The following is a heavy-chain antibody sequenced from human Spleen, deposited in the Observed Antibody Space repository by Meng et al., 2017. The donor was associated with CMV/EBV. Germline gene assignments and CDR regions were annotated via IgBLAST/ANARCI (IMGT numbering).Heavy chain of an antibody. Sequence: GESLKISCAASGFTFSSYWMSWVRQAPGKGLEWVANIKQDGSEKYYVDSVKGRFTISRDNAKNSLYLQMNSLRAEDTAVYYCARDPQYSSSPGPASVWGQGTTVTVSS. D-gene: IGHD6-6*01. J-gene: IGHJ6*02. CDR1: GFTFSSYW. CDR2: IKQDGSEK. V-gene: IGHV3-7*01. CDR3: ARDPQYSSSPGPASV.